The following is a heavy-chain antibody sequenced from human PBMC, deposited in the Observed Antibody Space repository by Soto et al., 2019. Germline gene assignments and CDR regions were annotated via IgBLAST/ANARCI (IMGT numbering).Heavy chain of an antibody. CDR2: IYYSGST. CDR3: AREQQLGDYYYGMDV. Sequence: PSETLSLTCTVSGGPISSYYWSWIRQPPGKGLEWIGYIYYSGSTNYNPSLKSRVTISVDTSKNQFSLKLSSVTAADTAVYYCAREQQLGDYYYGMDVWGQGTTVTVSS. J-gene: IGHJ6*02. D-gene: IGHD6-13*01. V-gene: IGHV4-59*01. CDR1: GGPISSYY.